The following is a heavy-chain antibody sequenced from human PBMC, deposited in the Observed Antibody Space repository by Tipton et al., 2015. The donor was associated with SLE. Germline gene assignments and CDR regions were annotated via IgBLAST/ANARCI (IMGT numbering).Heavy chain of an antibody. V-gene: IGHV4-59*01. D-gene: IGHD3-10*01. Sequence: TLSLTCTVSGGSISGYYWSWIRQSPEKRLEWIGCVYYSGSTKYNPSLKSRVTLSLDTSKNQFSLQMSSMTAADTAVYYCARDRGGDYFDYWGQGNLVTVSS. CDR1: GGSISGYY. CDR2: VYYSGST. J-gene: IGHJ4*02. CDR3: ARDRGGDYFDY.